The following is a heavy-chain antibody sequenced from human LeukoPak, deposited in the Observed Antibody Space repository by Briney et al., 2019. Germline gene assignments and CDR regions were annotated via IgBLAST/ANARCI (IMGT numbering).Heavy chain of an antibody. CDR1: RFTISTYW. J-gene: IGHJ4*02. CDR3: AREPLR. CDR2: IKQDGSEK. Sequence: GGSLRLSCAASRFTISTYWMSWVRQAPGKGLEWVANIKQDGSEKYYVDSVKGRFTISRDNAKNSLYLQMNSLRAEDTAVYYCAREPLRWGQGTLVTVSS. V-gene: IGHV3-7*01. D-gene: IGHD4-17*01.